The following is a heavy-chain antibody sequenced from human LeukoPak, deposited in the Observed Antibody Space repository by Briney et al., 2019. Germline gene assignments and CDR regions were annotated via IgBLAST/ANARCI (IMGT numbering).Heavy chain of an antibody. V-gene: IGHV4-39*07. J-gene: IGHJ3*02. CDR1: GGSISSSSYY. CDR3: ARDALGGAFDAFDI. Sequence: SETLSLTCTVSGGSISSSSYYWGWIRQPPGKGLEWIGSIYYSGSTYYNPSLKSRVTISVDTSKNQFSLKLSSVTAADTAVYYCARDALGGAFDAFDIWGQGTMVTVSS. D-gene: IGHD2-21*01. CDR2: IYYSGST.